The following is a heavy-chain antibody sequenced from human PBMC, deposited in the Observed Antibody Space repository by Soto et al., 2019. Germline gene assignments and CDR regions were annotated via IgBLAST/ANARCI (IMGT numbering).Heavy chain of an antibody. CDR3: EKDATSDGWLYYYDMDV. V-gene: IGHV3-23*01. CDR1: GFTFSSYA. CDR2: ISGSGGST. J-gene: IGHJ6*02. D-gene: IGHD5-12*01. Sequence: EVQLLESGGGLVQAGGSLRLSCTASGFTFSSYAMSWVRQAPGKGLKWVSAISGSGGSTYYADSVEGWFTSSKDNSINTLYLRLPSLRAKNTAVYYCEKDATSDGWLYYYDMDVWGQGTTVTVSS.